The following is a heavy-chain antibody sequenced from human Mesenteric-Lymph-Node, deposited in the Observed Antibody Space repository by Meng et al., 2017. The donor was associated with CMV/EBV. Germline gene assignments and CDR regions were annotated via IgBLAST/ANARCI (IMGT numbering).Heavy chain of an antibody. Sequence: ASVKVSCKASGYTFTSYYMHWVRQAPGQGLEWMGIINPSGGSTGYAQKFQGRVTMTRDTSTSTVYMELSSLRSEDTAVYYCARALKCNSTSCYTKYYYGLDVWGQGTTVTVSS. CDR1: GYTFTSYY. J-gene: IGHJ6*02. V-gene: IGHV1-46*01. CDR3: ARALKCNSTSCYTKYYYGLDV. D-gene: IGHD2-2*02. CDR2: INPSGGST.